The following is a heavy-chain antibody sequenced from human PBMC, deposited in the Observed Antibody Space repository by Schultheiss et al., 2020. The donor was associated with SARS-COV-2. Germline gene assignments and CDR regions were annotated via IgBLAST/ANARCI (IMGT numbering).Heavy chain of an antibody. CDR3: ARDRTGNSGGHFDL. CDR1: GFTFSSYA. V-gene: IGHV3-48*03. J-gene: IGHJ2*01. Sequence: GGSLRLSCAASGFTFSSYAMSWVRQAPGKGPEWVSYINCADNTKWYADSVKGRFTISRDNARNSLYLQMNSLRAEDTAVYYCARDRTGNSGGHFDLWGRGTLVTVSS. D-gene: IGHD5-12*01. CDR2: INCADNTK.